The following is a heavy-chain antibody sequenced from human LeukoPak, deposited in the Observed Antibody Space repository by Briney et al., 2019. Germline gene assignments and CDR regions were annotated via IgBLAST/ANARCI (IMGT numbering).Heavy chain of an antibody. J-gene: IGHJ3*02. D-gene: IGHD2-2*01. Sequence: ASVKASCKASGYTFTGYYMHWVRQAPGQGLEWMGWINPNSGGTNYAQKFQGRVTMTRDTSISTAYMELSRLRSDDTAVYYCASSSTSWWGAFDIWGQGTMVTVSS. CDR3: ASSSTSWWGAFDI. V-gene: IGHV1-2*02. CDR2: INPNSGGT. CDR1: GYTFTGYY.